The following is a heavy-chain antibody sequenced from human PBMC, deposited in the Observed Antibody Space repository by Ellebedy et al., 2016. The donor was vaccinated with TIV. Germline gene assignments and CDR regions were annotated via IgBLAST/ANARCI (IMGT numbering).Heavy chain of an antibody. CDR3: ARDRAATVTTLFLDY. D-gene: IGHD4-17*01. CDR1: GFTFSNYA. J-gene: IGHJ4*02. V-gene: IGHV3-23*01. Sequence: GESLKISCAASGFTFSNYAMSWVRQAPGKGLQWVAGISGSGGSTYYAESVKGRFTISRDTSKNTVNLPMNSLRAEDTAVYYCARDRAATVTTLFLDYWGQGTLVTVSS. CDR2: ISGSGGST.